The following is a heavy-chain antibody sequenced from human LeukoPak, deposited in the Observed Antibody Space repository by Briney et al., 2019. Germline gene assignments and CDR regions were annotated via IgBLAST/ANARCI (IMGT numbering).Heavy chain of an antibody. CDR1: GFTVSSNY. Sequence: GGSLRLSCAASGFTVSSNYMSWVRQAPGKGLEWVSVIYSGGSTYYADSVKGRFTISRDNSKNTLYLQMNSLRAGDTAVYYCAGGSYSSGWTDFDYWGQGTLVTVSS. CDR2: IYSGGST. D-gene: IGHD6-19*01. J-gene: IGHJ4*02. CDR3: AGGSYSSGWTDFDY. V-gene: IGHV3-53*01.